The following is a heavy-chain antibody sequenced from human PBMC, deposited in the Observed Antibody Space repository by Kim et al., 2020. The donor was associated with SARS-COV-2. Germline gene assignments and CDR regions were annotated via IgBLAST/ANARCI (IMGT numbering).Heavy chain of an antibody. V-gene: IGHV3-33*01. J-gene: IGHJ3*02. Sequence: GGSLRLSCAASGFTFSSYGMHWVRQAPGKGLEWVAVIWYDGSNKYYADSVKGRFTISRDNSKNTLYLQMNSLRAEDTAVYYCARESDIAAAGGAFDIWGQGTMVTVSS. CDR3: ARESDIAAAGGAFDI. CDR2: IWYDGSNK. CDR1: GFTFSSYG. D-gene: IGHD6-13*01.